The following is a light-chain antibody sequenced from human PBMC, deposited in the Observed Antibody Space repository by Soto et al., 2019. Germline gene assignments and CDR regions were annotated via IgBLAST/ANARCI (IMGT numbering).Light chain of an antibody. CDR3: QQYGRSPWT. CDR2: GAS. V-gene: IGKV3-20*01. Sequence: EIVLTQSPGTLSLSLGERATLSCRASQTISSSYLAWYQQKPGQPPRLLFYGASNRATGIPDRFSGSGSGTDFTLTISRLEPEDFAVYYCQQYGRSPWTFGQGTKV. J-gene: IGKJ1*01. CDR1: QTISSSY.